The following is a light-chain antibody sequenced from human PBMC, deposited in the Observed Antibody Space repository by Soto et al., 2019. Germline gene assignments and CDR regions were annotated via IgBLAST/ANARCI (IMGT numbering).Light chain of an antibody. V-gene: IGKV1-5*03. CDR3: QQYDSYPLT. CDR2: KAS. CDR1: QSISSW. J-gene: IGKJ4*01. Sequence: DIQMTQSPSTLSASVGDRVTITCRASQSISSWLAWYQHKPGKAPNLLIYKASTLESGVPSRFSGSGSGTEFTLTVSSLQPADFATYYCQQYDSYPLTFGGGTKVEIK.